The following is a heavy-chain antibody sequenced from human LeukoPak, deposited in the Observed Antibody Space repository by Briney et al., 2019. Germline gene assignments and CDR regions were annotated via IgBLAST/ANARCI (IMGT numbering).Heavy chain of an antibody. J-gene: IGHJ4*02. Sequence: GGSLRLSCAASGFTFSSYSMNWVRQAPGKGLEWVSYISSSSSTIYYADSVKGRFTISRDNAKNSRYLQMNSLRAEDTAVYYCAGEHVDIVATGRSYYFDYWGQGTLVTVSS. V-gene: IGHV3-48*04. CDR3: AGEHVDIVATGRSYYFDY. D-gene: IGHD5-12*01. CDR2: ISSSSSTI. CDR1: GFTFSSYS.